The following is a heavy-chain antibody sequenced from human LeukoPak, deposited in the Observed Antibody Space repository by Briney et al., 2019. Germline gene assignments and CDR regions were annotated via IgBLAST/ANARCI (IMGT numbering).Heavy chain of an antibody. Sequence: GASVKVSCKASGYTFTVYFMHWVRQAPGQGLEWMGLMNPDNGGTHYAQKFQGRVTMTRDSSISTAYMELSRLTSDDTAVYYCATLGGHSLAVQNGYWGQGTLVTVSS. V-gene: IGHV1-2*02. D-gene: IGHD3-16*01. CDR3: ATLGGHSLAVQNGY. CDR1: GYTFTVYF. CDR2: MNPDNGGT. J-gene: IGHJ4*02.